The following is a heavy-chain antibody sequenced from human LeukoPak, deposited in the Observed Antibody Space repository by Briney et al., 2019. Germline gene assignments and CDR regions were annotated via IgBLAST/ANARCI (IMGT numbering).Heavy chain of an antibody. Sequence: GGSLRLSCAASGFTFSCYSMNWVRQAPGKGLEWVSYISSSSSTIYYADSVKGRFTISRDNAKNSLYLQMNSLRAEDTAVYYCATTYYYDSSGPSGSWGQGTLVTVSS. V-gene: IGHV3-48*04. D-gene: IGHD3-22*01. CDR3: ATTYYYDSSGPSGS. CDR1: GFTFSCYS. CDR2: ISSSSSTI. J-gene: IGHJ5*02.